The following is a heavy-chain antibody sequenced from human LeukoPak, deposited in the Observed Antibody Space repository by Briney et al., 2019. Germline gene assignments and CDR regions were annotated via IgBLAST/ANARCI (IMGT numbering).Heavy chain of an antibody. CDR1: GGSFSGYY. CDR2: INRSGST. V-gene: IGHV4-34*01. CDR3: ARGLHNWFDP. J-gene: IGHJ5*02. Sequence: PSETLSLTCAVYGGSFSGYYWSWIRQPPGKGLEWIGEINRSGSTNYNPSLKSRVTMSVDTSKNQFSLKLSSVTAADTAVYYCARGLHNWFDPWGQGTLVTVSS.